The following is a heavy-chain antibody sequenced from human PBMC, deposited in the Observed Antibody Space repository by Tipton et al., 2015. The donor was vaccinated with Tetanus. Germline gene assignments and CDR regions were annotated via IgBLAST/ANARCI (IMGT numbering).Heavy chain of an antibody. CDR3: ARPEASGRARGFDI. V-gene: IGHV4-30-2*03. CDR2: MYNSGAT. Sequence: LRLSCTVSGGLITTGGYSWGWIRQPPGQGLEWIGTMYNSGATYYNPSLKGRVTISGDTSKNLFSLTSVTASDTAVYYCARPEASGRARGFDIWGQGTKVTVSP. J-gene: IGHJ3*02. CDR1: GGLITTGGYS. D-gene: IGHD3-10*01.